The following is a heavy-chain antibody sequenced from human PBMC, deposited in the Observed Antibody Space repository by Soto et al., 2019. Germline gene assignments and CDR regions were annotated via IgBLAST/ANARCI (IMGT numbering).Heavy chain of an antibody. CDR2: IIPIFGTA. J-gene: IGHJ6*02. Sequence: QLQLVQSGAEVKKPGSSVKVSCKASGVTFSSYAISWVRQAPGHGFEWLGGIIPIFGTANYAQKFQGRVTITADESTSTAYMELSSLRSEETAVYYCARVGDIVVWRYSYYCYGMDVWCQGTTGTLSS. CDR1: GVTFSSYA. D-gene: IGHD2-21*01. V-gene: IGHV1-69*01. CDR3: ARVGDIVVWRYSYYCYGMDV.